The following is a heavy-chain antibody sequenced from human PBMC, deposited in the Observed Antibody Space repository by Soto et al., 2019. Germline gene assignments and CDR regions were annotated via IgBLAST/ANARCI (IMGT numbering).Heavy chain of an antibody. CDR2: VYYSGST. V-gene: IGHV4-31*03. CDR3: ARGNPFGGVIVRVRWFDP. Sequence: PSETLSLTCTVSGGSISSGGYYWSWIRQHPGKGLEWIGYVYYSGSTNYNPSLKSRVTISVDTSKNQFSLKLSSVTAADTAVYYCARGNPFGGVIVRVRWFDPWGQGTLVTVSS. J-gene: IGHJ5*02. D-gene: IGHD3-16*02. CDR1: GGSISSGGYY.